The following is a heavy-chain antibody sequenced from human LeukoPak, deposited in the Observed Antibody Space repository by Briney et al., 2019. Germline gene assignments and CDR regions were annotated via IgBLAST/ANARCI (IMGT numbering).Heavy chain of an antibody. CDR1: GFTFSSYA. J-gene: IGHJ3*01. CDR3: AKDIEPISSSWDASDV. D-gene: IGHD6-13*01. CDR2: IYGSGGST. V-gene: IGHV3-23*01. Sequence: GGSLRLSCAASGFTFSSYAMSWVRQAPGKGLEWVSAIYGSGGSTYYADSVKGRLTISRDNSKNTLYLQMNSLRADDTAVYYCAKDIEPISSSWDASDVWGQGIMVTVSS.